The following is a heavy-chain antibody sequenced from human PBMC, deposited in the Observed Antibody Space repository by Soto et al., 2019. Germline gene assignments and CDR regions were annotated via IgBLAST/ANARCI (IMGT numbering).Heavy chain of an antibody. V-gene: IGHV1-18*01. CDR1: GYTFTSYG. CDR3: AIYLVPEFYDFWSGYSTWVDP. Sequence: ASVKVSFKASGYTFTSYGISWVRQAPGQGLELMGWISAYNGNTNYAQKLQGRVTMTTDTSTSTAYMELRSLRSDDTAVYYCAIYLVPEFYDFWSGYSTWVDPWGQVTLVTVSS. D-gene: IGHD3-3*01. J-gene: IGHJ5*02. CDR2: ISAYNGNT.